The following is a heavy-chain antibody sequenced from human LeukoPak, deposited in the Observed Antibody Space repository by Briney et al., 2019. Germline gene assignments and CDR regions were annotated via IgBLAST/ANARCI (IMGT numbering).Heavy chain of an antibody. J-gene: IGHJ6*02. CDR2: MNPNSGNT. CDR3: ARGSWGSGWFGRDYYYGMDV. Sequence: ASVKVCCKASGYTFTSYDIHWVRQATGQGLELMGWMNPNSGNTGYAQKFQGRVTMTRNTSISTAYMELSSLRSEDTAVYYCARGSWGSGWFGRDYYYGMDVWGQGTTVTVSS. D-gene: IGHD6-19*01. CDR1: GYTFTSYD. V-gene: IGHV1-8*01.